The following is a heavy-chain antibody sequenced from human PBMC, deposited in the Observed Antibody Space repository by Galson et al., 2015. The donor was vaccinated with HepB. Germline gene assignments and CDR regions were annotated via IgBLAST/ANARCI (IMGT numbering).Heavy chain of an antibody. Sequence: SVKVSCKASGYTFTGYYMHWVRQAPGQGLEWMGRINPNSGGTNYAQKFQGRVNMTRDTSISTAYMELSRLRSDDTAVYYCARDLRGSYQLLYHYYSGMDVLGQGTTVTVSS. CDR3: ARDLRGSYQLLYHYYSGMDV. J-gene: IGHJ6*02. D-gene: IGHD2-2*01. CDR2: INPNSGGT. V-gene: IGHV1-2*06. CDR1: GYTFTGYY.